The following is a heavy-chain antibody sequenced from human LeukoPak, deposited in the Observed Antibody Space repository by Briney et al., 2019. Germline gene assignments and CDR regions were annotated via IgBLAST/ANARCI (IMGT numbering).Heavy chain of an antibody. J-gene: IGHJ4*02. D-gene: IGHD3/OR15-3a*01. V-gene: IGHV3-9*01. CDR1: GFTFDDYA. CDR2: TSWNSGSI. CDR3: AKDTRTGYYNPLFDY. Sequence: GGSLRLSCAASGFTFDDYAMHWVRQAPGKGLEWVSGTSWNSGSIVYADSVKGRFTISRDNAKNSLYLQMNSLRAEDTALYYCAKDTRTGYYNPLFDYWGQGTLVTVSS.